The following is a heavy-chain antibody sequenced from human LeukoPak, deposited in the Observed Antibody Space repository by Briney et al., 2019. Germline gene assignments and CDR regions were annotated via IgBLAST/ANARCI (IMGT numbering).Heavy chain of an antibody. J-gene: IGHJ6*03. D-gene: IGHD2-15*01. CDR2: INPNSGNT. V-gene: IGHV1-8*02. CDR1: GYTFTGYY. CDR3: ARGLRGVVAATPVYYYYYYYMDV. Sequence: ASVKVSCKASGYTFTGYYMHWVRQAPGQGREWMGWINPNSGNTGYAQKFQGRVTMTRNTSISTAYMELSSLRSEDTAVYYCARGLRGVVAATPVYYYYYYYMDVWGKGTTVTISS.